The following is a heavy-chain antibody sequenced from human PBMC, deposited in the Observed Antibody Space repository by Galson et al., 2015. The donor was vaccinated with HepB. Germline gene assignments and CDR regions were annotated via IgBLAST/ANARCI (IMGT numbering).Heavy chain of an antibody. CDR1: GGSFSGYY. D-gene: IGHD2-15*01. J-gene: IGHJ4*02. CDR3: ARSLCSGGSCYWSGALYYFDY. Sequence: SETLSLTCAVYGGSFSGYYWSWIRQPPGKGLEWIGEINHSGSTNYNPSLKSRVTISVDTSKNQFSLKLSSVTAADTAVYYWARSLCSGGSCYWSGALYYFDYWGQGTLVTVSS. V-gene: IGHV4-34*01. CDR2: INHSGST.